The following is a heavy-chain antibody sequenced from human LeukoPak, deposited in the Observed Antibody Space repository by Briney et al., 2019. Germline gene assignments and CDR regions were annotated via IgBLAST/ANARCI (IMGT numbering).Heavy chain of an antibody. J-gene: IGHJ3*02. V-gene: IGHV2-70*11. Sequence: SGPTLVKPSQTLTLTCTFSGFSLSTSGMCVSWIRQPPGKALEWLARIDWDDDKYYSTSLKTRLTISKDTSKNQVVLTMTNMDPVDTATYYCARISYSPIAAAGTNAFDIWGQGTMVTVSS. D-gene: IGHD6-13*01. CDR3: ARISYSPIAAAGTNAFDI. CDR2: IDWDDDK. CDR1: GFSLSTSGMC.